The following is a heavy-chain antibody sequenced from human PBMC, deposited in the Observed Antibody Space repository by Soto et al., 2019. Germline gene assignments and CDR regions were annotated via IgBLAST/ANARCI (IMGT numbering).Heavy chain of an antibody. CDR1: GGTFSSYT. D-gene: IGHD3-3*01. Sequence: QVQLVQSGAEVKKPGSSVKVSCKASGGTFSSYTISWVRQAPGQGLEWMGRIIPILGIANYAQKFQGRVTITADKSTSTAYMELSSLRYEDMAVYYCAAPRHYFWSGDDDGDAFDIWGQGTMVTVSS. CDR3: AAPRHYFWSGDDDGDAFDI. CDR2: IIPILGIA. J-gene: IGHJ3*02. V-gene: IGHV1-69*02.